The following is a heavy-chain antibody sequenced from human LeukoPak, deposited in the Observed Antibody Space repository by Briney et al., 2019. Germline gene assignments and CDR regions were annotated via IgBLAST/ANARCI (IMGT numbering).Heavy chain of an antibody. CDR2: IYYIGNT. V-gene: IGHV4-30-4*01. J-gene: IGHJ2*01. CDR3: ASAYCGGDCTPYWYFDL. CDR1: GGSISSGDYY. Sequence: PSQTLSLTCTVSGGSISSGDYYWSWIRQPPGKGLEWVGYIYYIGNTFYNPSLKSRVTISVDTSKNQFSLKLSSVTAADTAVYYCASAYCGGDCTPYWYFDLWGRGTLVTVSS. D-gene: IGHD2-21*02.